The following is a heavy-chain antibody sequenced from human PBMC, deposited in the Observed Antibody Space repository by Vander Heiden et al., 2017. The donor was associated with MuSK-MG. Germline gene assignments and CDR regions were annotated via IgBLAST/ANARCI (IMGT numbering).Heavy chain of an antibody. V-gene: IGHV3-9*01. CDR1: GFTFDDYA. CDR2: ISWNSGSI. D-gene: IGHD1-26*01. J-gene: IGHJ3*02. CDR3: AISGSYDEVWGAFDI. Sequence: VQLVESGGGLVQPGRSLRLSCAASGFTFDDYAMHWVRQAPGKGLEWVSGISWNSGSIGYADSVKGRFTISRDNAKNSLYMQMNSMRAEDTALYYCAISGSYDEVWGAFDIWGQGTMVTVSS.